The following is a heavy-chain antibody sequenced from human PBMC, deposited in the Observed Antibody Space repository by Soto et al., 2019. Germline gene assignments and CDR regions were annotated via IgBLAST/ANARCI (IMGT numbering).Heavy chain of an antibody. J-gene: IGHJ3*02. CDR1: GASISSYY. CDR3: ARDRRYCSGGSCSADDAFAI. Sequence: PSETLSLTCTLSGASISSYYWSWIRQPPGKGLEWIGYIYYSGSTNYNPSLKSRVTISVDTSKNQFSLKLSSVTAADTAVYYCARDRRYCSGGSCSADDAFAIWGQGTMVTVSS. D-gene: IGHD2-15*01. V-gene: IGHV4-59*01. CDR2: IYYSGST.